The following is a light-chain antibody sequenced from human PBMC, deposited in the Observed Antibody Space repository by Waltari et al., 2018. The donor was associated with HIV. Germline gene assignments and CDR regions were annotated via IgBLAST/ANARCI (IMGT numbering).Light chain of an antibody. CDR1: SSDVGVYNY. Sequence: QSALTQPASVSGSPGPPLTLPGTGTSSDVGVYNYVPRYQQHPGKAPKLMISDVSNRPSGVSNRFSGSKSGNTASLTISGLQAEDEADYYCSSYTSSSTYYVFGTGTKVTVL. CDR2: DVS. V-gene: IGLV2-14*03. J-gene: IGLJ1*01. CDR3: SSYTSSSTYYV.